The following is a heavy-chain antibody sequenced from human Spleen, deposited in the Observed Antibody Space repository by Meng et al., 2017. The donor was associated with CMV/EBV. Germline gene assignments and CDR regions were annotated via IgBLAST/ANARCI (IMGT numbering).Heavy chain of an antibody. Sequence: ASVKVSCKASGYTFTSYYMHWVRQAPGQGLEWMGIINPSGGSTSYAQKFKGRVTMTRDTSTSTVYMELSSLRSEDTAVYYCARAGFTIFGRESYGMDVWGQGTTVTVSS. CDR2: INPSGGST. D-gene: IGHD3-3*01. CDR3: ARAGFTIFGRESYGMDV. J-gene: IGHJ6*02. V-gene: IGHV1-46*01. CDR1: GYTFTSYY.